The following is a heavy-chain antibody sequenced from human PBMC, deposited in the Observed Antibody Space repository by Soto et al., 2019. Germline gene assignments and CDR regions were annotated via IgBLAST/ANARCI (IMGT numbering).Heavy chain of an antibody. J-gene: IGHJ6*02. Sequence: TGGSLRLSCAASGFTLSSYGMHWVRQAPGKGLEWVAVISYDGSNKYYADSVKGRFTISRDNSKNTLYLQMNSLRAEDTAVYYCAKDISVVYAHYYYYGMDVWGQGTTVTVSS. D-gene: IGHD2-8*02. CDR1: GFTLSSYG. CDR2: ISYDGSNK. V-gene: IGHV3-30*18. CDR3: AKDISVVYAHYYYYGMDV.